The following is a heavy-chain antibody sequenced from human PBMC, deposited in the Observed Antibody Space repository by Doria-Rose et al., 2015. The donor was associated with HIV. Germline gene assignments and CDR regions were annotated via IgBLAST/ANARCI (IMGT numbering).Heavy chain of an antibody. V-gene: IGHV2-26*01. CDR2: IFSDDER. D-gene: IGHD6-13*01. Sequence: QITLKESGPVLVKPTETLTLTCTVSGVSLSSPGMGVSWIRQPPGKALEWLAHIFSDDERYYKTSPKSRLTISRGTSKSQVVLTMTDMDPVDTATYYCARIKSSRWYHKYYFDFWGQGTLVIVSA. CDR3: ARIKSSRWYHKYYFDF. CDR1: GVSLSSPGMG. J-gene: IGHJ4*02.